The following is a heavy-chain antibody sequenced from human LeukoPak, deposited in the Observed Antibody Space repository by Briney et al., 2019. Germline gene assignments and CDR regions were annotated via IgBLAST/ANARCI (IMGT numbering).Heavy chain of an antibody. CDR2: ISSSSSTI. Sequence: GGSLRLSCAASGFTFSSHNMNWVRQAPGKGLEWVSYISSSSSTIYYADSVKGRFTISRDNAKNSLYLQMNSLRAEDTAVYYCARDWAGTDYYYGMDVWGQGTTVTVSS. V-gene: IGHV3-48*01. J-gene: IGHJ6*02. CDR1: GFTFSSHN. D-gene: IGHD3-10*01. CDR3: ARDWAGTDYYYGMDV.